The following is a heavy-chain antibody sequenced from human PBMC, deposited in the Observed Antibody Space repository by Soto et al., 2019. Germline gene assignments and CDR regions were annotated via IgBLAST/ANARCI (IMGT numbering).Heavy chain of an antibody. CDR3: ATHGSCGGGSCQYAAFAI. CDR2: ITADGGT. V-gene: IGHV3-23*01. J-gene: IGHJ3*02. CDR1: EFTVSGHA. Sequence: EVRVLESGGGLVQPGGSLRLSCEGSEFTVSGHAMTWIRQAPGKGPEWVSTITADGGTYYADYVKGRFAMSRDTSENTRYLQMNSLGAKDTAAYYWATHGSCGGGSCQYAAFAIRGQGTMFTVSS. D-gene: IGHD2-15*01.